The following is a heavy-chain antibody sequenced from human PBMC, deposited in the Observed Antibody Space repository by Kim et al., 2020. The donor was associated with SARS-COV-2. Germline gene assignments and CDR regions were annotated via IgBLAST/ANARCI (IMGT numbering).Heavy chain of an antibody. V-gene: IGHV1-69*13. J-gene: IGHJ6*02. CDR2: IIPIFGTA. D-gene: IGHD3-3*01. CDR1: GGTFSSYA. Sequence: SVKVSCKASGGTFSSYAISWVRQAPGQGLEWMGGIIPIFGTANYAQKFQGRVTITADESTSTAYMELSSLRSEDTAVYYCARVRFLEWLFAYYYYGMDVLGQGTTVTVSS. CDR3: ARVRFLEWLFAYYYYGMDV.